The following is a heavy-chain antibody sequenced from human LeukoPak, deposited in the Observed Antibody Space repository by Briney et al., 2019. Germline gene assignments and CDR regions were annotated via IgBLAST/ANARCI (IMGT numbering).Heavy chain of an antibody. V-gene: IGHV3-30*02. D-gene: IGHD2-2*01. J-gene: IGHJ6*03. CDR1: GFTFSSYG. Sequence: PGGSLRLSCAASGFTFSSYGMHWVRQAPGKGLEWVAFIRYDGSNKYYADSVKGRFTISRDNSKNTLYLQMNSLRAEDTAVYYCAKTGSTSYYYYYYYMDVWGKGTTVTVSS. CDR3: AKTGSTSYYYYYYYMDV. CDR2: IRYDGSNK.